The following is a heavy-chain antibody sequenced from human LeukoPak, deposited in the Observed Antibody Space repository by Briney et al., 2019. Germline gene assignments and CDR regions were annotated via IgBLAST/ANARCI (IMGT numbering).Heavy chain of an antibody. D-gene: IGHD5-12*01. J-gene: IGHJ4*02. CDR2: IKNAGDDP. Sequence: PGGSLRLSCVGSGFTFSNYYMYWVRQAPGKGPVWVSRIKNAGDDPIYADSVKGRFTISRDNSKNTLYLQLNSLSAEDTAVYYCAKTTGIGHWLIEYWGQGTLVTVSS. CDR1: GFTFSNYY. CDR3: AKTTGIGHWLIEY. V-gene: IGHV3-74*01.